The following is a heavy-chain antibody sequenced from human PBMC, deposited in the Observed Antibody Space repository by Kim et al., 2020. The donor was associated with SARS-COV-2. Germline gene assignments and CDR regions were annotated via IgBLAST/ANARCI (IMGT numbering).Heavy chain of an antibody. D-gene: IGHD3-10*01. CDR1: AYTFTSYA. CDR2: INAGNGNT. Sequence: ASVKVSCKASAYTFTSYAMHWVRQAPGQRLEWMGWINAGNGNTKYSQKFQGRVTITRDTSASTAYMELSSLRSEDTAVYYCAREVRGEYQYYYYYYGMDVWGQGTTVTVSS. CDR3: AREVRGEYQYYYYYYGMDV. V-gene: IGHV1-3*01. J-gene: IGHJ6*02.